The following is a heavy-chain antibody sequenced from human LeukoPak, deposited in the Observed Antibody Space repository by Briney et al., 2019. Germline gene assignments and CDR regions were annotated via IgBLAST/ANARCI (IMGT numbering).Heavy chain of an antibody. CDR3: ARAMYSGSYSYVY. V-gene: IGHV1-2*02. J-gene: IGHJ4*01. D-gene: IGHD1-26*01. CDR1: GYTFTDYY. CDR2: INPNNGGT. Sequence: ASVKVSCKASGYTFTDYYIHWVRQAPGHGLEWMGWINPNNGGTNYAQQFQGRVTLTRDTSISTAYMELSRLRSDDTAVYYCARAMYSGSYSYVYWGQGTLVTVSS.